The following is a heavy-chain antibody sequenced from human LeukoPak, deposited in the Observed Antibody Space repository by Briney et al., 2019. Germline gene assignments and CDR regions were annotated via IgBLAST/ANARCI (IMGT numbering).Heavy chain of an antibody. CDR1: GYIFTSYY. J-gene: IGHJ4*02. CDR2: INPSGGNT. Sequence: ASVKVSCKASGYIFTSYYIHWVRQAPGQGLEWMGIINPSGGNTNYAQKFQGRVTMTRDTSISTAYMELSRLRSDDTAVYYCARGIVATEPHFDYWGQGTLVTVSS. V-gene: IGHV1-46*01. D-gene: IGHD5-12*01. CDR3: ARGIVATEPHFDY.